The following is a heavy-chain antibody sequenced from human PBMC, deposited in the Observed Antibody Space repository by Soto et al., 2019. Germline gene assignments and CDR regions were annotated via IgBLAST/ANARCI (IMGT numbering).Heavy chain of an antibody. D-gene: IGHD3-22*01. CDR1: GYTFTTCY. CDR2: INPSGGST. J-gene: IGHJ4*02. CDR3: AREFYYYDNSGRQYYFDY. Sequence: ASVKVSCKASGYTFTTCYMHWVRQAPGRGLEWMGIINPSGGSTSYAQKFQGRVTMTRDTSTSTVYMELTSLRSEDTAVYFCAREFYYYDNSGRQYYFDYWGPGTLVTVA. V-gene: IGHV1-46*01.